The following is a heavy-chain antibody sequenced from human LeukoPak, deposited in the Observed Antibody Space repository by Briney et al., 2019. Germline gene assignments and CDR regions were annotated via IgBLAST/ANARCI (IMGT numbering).Heavy chain of an antibody. D-gene: IGHD1-26*01. CDR2: IWDDGSHK. CDR1: GFTFSNYG. CDR3: ARSYSGTPFDY. V-gene: IGHV3-33*01. J-gene: IGHJ4*02. Sequence: GGSLRLSCAASGFTFSNYGMHWVHQAPGKGLEWVAVIWDDGSHKYYADSVKGRFTISRDNSKNTLYLQMNSLRAEDTAVYYCARSYSGTPFDYWGQGTLVTVSS.